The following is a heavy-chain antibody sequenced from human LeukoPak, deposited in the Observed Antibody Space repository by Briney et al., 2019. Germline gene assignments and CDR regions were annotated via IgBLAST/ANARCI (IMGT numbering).Heavy chain of an antibody. Sequence: GASVKVSCKASGYTFTSYDINWVRQATGQGLEWMGRIIPILGIANYAQKFQGRVTMTRDTSISTAYMELSRLRSDDTAVYYCARDKPYDSTSLDAFDIWGQGTMVTVSS. CDR3: ARDKPYDSTSLDAFDI. J-gene: IGHJ3*02. V-gene: IGHV1-2*02. D-gene: IGHD2-2*01. CDR1: GYTFTSYD. CDR2: IIPILGIA.